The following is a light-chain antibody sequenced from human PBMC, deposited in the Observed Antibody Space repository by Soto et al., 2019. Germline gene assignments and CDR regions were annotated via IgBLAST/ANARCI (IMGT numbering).Light chain of an antibody. CDR3: MQGTQRPIT. V-gene: IGKV2-30*01. CDR2: KVF. J-gene: IGKJ4*01. CDR1: QSLSYSDGNIY. Sequence: DVVMTQSPLSLPVTLGQPASISCWSSQSLSYSDGNIYLNWFHQRPGQSPRRLIYKVFNRDSGVPGRFSGRWSSTDFPLKISRVEAEDVGIYYCMQGTQRPITFGGGTKVEIK.